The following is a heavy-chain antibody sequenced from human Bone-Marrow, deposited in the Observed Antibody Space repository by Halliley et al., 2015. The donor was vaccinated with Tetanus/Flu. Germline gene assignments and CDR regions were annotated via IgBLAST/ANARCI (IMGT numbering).Heavy chain of an antibody. D-gene: IGHD3-22*01. CDR1: GFSFSSYT. Sequence: SLRLSCAASGFSFSSYTMNWVRQAPGKGLEWVSSISGVSKYIYYADSVKGRFTTSRDNAKNSLYLQMNSLRAEDTAIYYCARAAGGDYYENSGYWLDFWGQGTLVTVSS. CDR3: ARAAGGDYYENSGYWLDF. J-gene: IGHJ4*02. CDR2: ISGVSKYI. V-gene: IGHV3-21*01.